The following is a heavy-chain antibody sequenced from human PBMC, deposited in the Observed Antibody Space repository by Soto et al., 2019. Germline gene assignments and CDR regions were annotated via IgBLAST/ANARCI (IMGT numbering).Heavy chain of an antibody. CDR1: GYTFTNYA. V-gene: IGHV1-3*05. Sequence: QVHLVQSGAEEKRPGASVKVSCTASGYTFTNYAIHWVRQAPGQRLECMVWINSANGNTQYSQKFQGRLTITRDTAASSGTTELSSLRSEDTAVYYCARGGGGLRFGELPFFDYWGQGTLVTVSS. CDR2: INSANGNT. D-gene: IGHD3-16*01. J-gene: IGHJ4*02. CDR3: ARGGGGLRFGELPFFDY.